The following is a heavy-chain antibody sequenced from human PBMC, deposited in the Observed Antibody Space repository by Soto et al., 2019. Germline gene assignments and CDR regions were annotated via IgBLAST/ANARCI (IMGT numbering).Heavy chain of an antibody. CDR3: TIDSGWYYLGY. D-gene: IGHD6-19*01. J-gene: IGHJ4*02. CDR1: GFTFSNAW. CDR2: IKSKTDGGTT. Sequence: GGSLRLSCAASGFTFSNAWMSWVRQAPGKGLEWVGRIKSKTDGGTTDYAAPVKGRFTISRDDSKNTLYLQMNSLKTDDTAVYYCTIDSGWYYLGYWGQGTLVTVSS. V-gene: IGHV3-15*01.